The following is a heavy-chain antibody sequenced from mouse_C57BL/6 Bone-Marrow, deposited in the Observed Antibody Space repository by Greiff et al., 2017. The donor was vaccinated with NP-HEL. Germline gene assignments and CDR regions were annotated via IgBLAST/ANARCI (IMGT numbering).Heavy chain of an antibody. V-gene: IGHV5-12*01. CDR3: ARPFWFAY. CDR1: GFTFSDYY. J-gene: IGHJ3*01. CDR2: ISNGGGST. Sequence: EVKVVESGGGLVQPGGSLKLSCAASGFTFSDYYMYWVRQTPEKRLDWVAYISNGGGSTYYPDTVKGRFTISRDNAKNTLYLQMSRLKSEDTAMYYCARPFWFAYWGQGTLVTVSA.